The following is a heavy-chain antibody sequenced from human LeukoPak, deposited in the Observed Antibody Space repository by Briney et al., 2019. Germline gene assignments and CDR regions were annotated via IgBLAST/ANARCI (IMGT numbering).Heavy chain of an antibody. J-gene: IGHJ4*02. Sequence: PSETLSLTCAVYGGSFGGYYWSWIRQPPGKGLEWIGEINHSGSTNYNPSLKSRVTISVDTSKNQFSLKLSSVTAADTAVYYCARVHGYCSSTSCYAGSGAESGQQIDYWGQGTLVTVSS. CDR3: ARVHGYCSSTSCYAGSGAESGQQIDY. CDR1: GGSFGGYY. V-gene: IGHV4-34*01. D-gene: IGHD2-2*03. CDR2: INHSGST.